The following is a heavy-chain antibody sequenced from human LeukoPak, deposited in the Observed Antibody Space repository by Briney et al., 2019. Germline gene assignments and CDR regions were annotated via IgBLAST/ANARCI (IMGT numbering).Heavy chain of an antibody. Sequence: SVKVSCKASGYTFTGYYMHWVRQAPGQGREGMGWINTNNGGTNYAQKLQGRVTMTRGTSISTAYMELSRLRSDDTAVYYCARSPLYDFWSGYFDYWGQGTLVTVSS. CDR2: INTNNGGT. J-gene: IGHJ4*02. CDR1: GYTFTGYY. V-gene: IGHV1-2*02. D-gene: IGHD3-3*01. CDR3: ARSPLYDFWSGYFDY.